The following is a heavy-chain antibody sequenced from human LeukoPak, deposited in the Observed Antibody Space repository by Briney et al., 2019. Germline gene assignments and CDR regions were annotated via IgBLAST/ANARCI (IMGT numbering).Heavy chain of an antibody. D-gene: IGHD4/OR15-4a*01. Sequence: SETLSLTCNVSGDSITSGGFYWAWIRQSPGKGLEWIGNVNYSGTTQYNPSLKGRVTISMDMSKNQFSLNLNSVSVTDTAIYYCARRDYAAWFDPWGQGTLVTVSS. CDR3: ARRDYAAWFDP. J-gene: IGHJ5*02. CDR2: VNYSGTT. CDR1: GDSITSGGFY. V-gene: IGHV4-39*01.